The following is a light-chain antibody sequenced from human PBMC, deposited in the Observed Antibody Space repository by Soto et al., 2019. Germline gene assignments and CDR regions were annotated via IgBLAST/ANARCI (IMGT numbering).Light chain of an antibody. Sequence: SVLAHPLSLSSAPGQRVTISLAGSSVFIGAGHDVHWYQYLPGAAPELLSYGNGNRPSGIPDRFSGAKSGTSAALSIIGLQPEDEADDFCQSYVTSLCGWEVFGSGTNVMVL. V-gene: IGLV1-40*01. CDR2: GNG. CDR1: SVFIGAGHD. CDR3: QSYVTSLCGWEV. J-gene: IGLJ1*01.